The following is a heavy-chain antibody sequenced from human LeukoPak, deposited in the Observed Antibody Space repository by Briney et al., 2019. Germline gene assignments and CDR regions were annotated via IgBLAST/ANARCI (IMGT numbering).Heavy chain of an antibody. J-gene: IGHJ4*02. CDR1: GFTFDDYA. CDR3: AKDTLLQRDYDSSGYYDY. V-gene: IGHV3-9*01. CDR2: ISWNSGSI. Sequence: GGSLRLSCAASGFTFDDYAMHRVRQAPGKGLEWVSGISWNSGSIGYADSVKGRFTISRDNAKNSLYLQMNSLRAEDTALYYCAKDTLLQRDYDSSGYYDYWGQGTLVTVSS. D-gene: IGHD3-22*01.